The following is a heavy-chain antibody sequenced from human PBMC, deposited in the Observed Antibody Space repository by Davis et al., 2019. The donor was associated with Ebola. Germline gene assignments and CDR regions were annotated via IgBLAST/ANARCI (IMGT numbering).Heavy chain of an antibody. CDR1: AGTFSSYG. CDR2: ISAYNGNT. D-gene: IGHD3-3*01. CDR3: ARDADWYYDFFPDYYYGMDV. Sequence: ASVKVSCNASAGTFSSYGISWVRQAPGQGLEWMGWISAYNGNTNYAQKLQGRVTMTTDKSTSTAYMELRSLRSDDTAVYYCARDADWYYDFFPDYYYGMDVWGQGTTVTVSS. V-gene: IGHV1-18*01. J-gene: IGHJ6*02.